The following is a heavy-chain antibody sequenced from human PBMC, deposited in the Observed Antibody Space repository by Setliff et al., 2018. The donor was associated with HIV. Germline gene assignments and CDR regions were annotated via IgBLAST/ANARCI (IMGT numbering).Heavy chain of an antibody. Sequence: PSETLSLTCTVSGDSIINYYWSWIRQSPGKGLEWIGKIYYGGTPKYNPSLESRVIISLDTSSNQVSLNLNSVTAADTAVYYCVRGRDYYGSGNAFDIWGQGTMVTVSS. CDR1: GDSIINYY. CDR2: IYYGGTP. D-gene: IGHD3-10*01. V-gene: IGHV4-59*01. CDR3: VRGRDYYGSGNAFDI. J-gene: IGHJ3*02.